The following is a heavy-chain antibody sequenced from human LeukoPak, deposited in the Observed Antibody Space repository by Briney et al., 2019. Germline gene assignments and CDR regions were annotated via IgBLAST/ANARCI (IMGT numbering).Heavy chain of an antibody. CDR1: GFTFDNYA. J-gene: IGHJ5*02. Sequence: GGSLRLSCAASGFTFDNYAMHWVRQAPGKGLEWVSLISGGGSSTSYADSVKGRFTISRDNNKGSLYLQMNSLTTEDTALYYCAKVPGSSSWYSLGSWGQGTLVTVSS. CDR3: AKVPGSSSWYSLGS. D-gene: IGHD6-13*01. V-gene: IGHV3-43*02. CDR2: ISGGGSST.